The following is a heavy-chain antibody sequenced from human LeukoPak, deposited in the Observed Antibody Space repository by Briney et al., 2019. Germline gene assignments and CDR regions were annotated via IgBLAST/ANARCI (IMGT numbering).Heavy chain of an antibody. Sequence: KPSETLSLTCAVSGGSINNYYWSWIRQPPGKGLEWIGYIYYSGSTNYNPSLKSRVTISVDTSKNQFSLKLSSVTAADTAVYYCARWRMYDYGDYDAFDIWGQGTMVTVSS. D-gene: IGHD4-17*01. CDR2: IYYSGST. V-gene: IGHV4-59*01. CDR3: ARWRMYDYGDYDAFDI. J-gene: IGHJ3*02. CDR1: GGSINNYY.